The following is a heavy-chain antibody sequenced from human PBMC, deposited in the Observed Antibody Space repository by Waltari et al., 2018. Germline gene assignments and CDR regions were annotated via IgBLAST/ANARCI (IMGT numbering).Heavy chain of an antibody. CDR3: ARLRGGYYFDQ. CDR1: GYDLNTDW. J-gene: IGHJ4*02. D-gene: IGHD3-16*01. V-gene: IGHV5-51*01. CDR2: IYPGDSNT. Sequence: EVQLVQSGAEVKKPGESLKISCKGSGYDLNTDWIGWERQMPGKGLEWMGIIYPGDSNTRYSPSFQGQVTISADKSISTVYLQWSSLKASDTAIYYCARLRGGYYFDQWGQGTLVTVSS.